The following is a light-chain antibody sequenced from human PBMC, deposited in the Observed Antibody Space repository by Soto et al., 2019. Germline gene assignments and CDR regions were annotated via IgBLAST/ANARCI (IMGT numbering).Light chain of an antibody. CDR3: QSYDSSLSGVV. CDR2: DNS. Sequence: QSVLTQPPSVSGAPGQRVTISCTGSSSNIGAGYDVHWYQQLPGTAPKLLMYDNSNRPSGVPDRFSGSKSGTSASLAITGLQAEDEADYYCQSYDSSLSGVVFGGGTQLTVL. J-gene: IGLJ2*01. CDR1: SSNIGAGYD. V-gene: IGLV1-40*01.